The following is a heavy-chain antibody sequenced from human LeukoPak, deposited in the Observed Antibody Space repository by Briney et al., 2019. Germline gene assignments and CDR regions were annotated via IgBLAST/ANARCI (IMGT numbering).Heavy chain of an antibody. CDR2: INPNSGGT. D-gene: IGHD2-15*01. J-gene: IGHJ3*02. CDR1: GYTLTELS. CDR3: AREPELCSGGSCYPGAFDI. Sequence: ASVKVSCKVSGYTLTELSMHWVRQAPGQGLEWMGWINPNSGGTNYAQKFQGWVTMTRDTSISTAYMELSRLRSDDTAVYYCAREPELCSGGSCYPGAFDIWGQGTMVTVSS. V-gene: IGHV1-2*04.